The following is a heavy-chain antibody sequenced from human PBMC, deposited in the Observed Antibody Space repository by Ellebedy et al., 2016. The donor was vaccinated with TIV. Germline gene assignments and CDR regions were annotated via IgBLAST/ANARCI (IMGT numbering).Heavy chain of an antibody. D-gene: IGHD3-10*01. CDR1: GYTFTSYD. V-gene: IGHV1-8*01. CDR2: MNPNSGDT. CDR3: ARSPFGTGSHFAY. J-gene: IGHJ4*02. Sequence: ASVKVSXKASGYTFTSYDINWVRQATGQGLEWMGWMNPNSGDTGYAQKFQGSVTMTRDTSITTAYMELSSLRSEDTAVYYCARSPFGTGSHFAYWGQGTLVTVSS.